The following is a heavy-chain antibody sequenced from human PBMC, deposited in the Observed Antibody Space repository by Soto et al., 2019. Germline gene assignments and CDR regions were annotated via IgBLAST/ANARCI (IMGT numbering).Heavy chain of an antibody. V-gene: IGHV4-34*01. Sequence: SETLSLTCAVYGGSFSGYYWSWIRQPPGKGLEWIGEINHSGSTNYNPSLKSRVTISVDTSKNQFSLKLSSVTAADTAVYYCARGGFWSGYTQYYFDYWGQGTLVTVSS. CDR2: INHSGST. D-gene: IGHD3-3*01. CDR1: GGSFSGYY. CDR3: ARGGFWSGYTQYYFDY. J-gene: IGHJ4*02.